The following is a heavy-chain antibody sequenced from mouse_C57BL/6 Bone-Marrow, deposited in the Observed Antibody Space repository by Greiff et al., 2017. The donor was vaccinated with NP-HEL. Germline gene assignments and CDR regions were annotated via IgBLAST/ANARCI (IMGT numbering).Heavy chain of an antibody. J-gene: IGHJ4*01. V-gene: IGHV1-62-2*01. CDR1: GYTFTEYT. Sequence: VKLQESGAELVKPGASVKLSCKASGYTFTEYTIHWVKQRSGQGLEWIGWFYPGSGSIKYNEKFKDKATLTADKSSSTVYMELSRLTSEDSAVYFCARHRGFYYGSEDAMDYWGQGTSVTVSS. CDR2: FYPGSGSI. D-gene: IGHD1-1*01. CDR3: ARHRGFYYGSEDAMDY.